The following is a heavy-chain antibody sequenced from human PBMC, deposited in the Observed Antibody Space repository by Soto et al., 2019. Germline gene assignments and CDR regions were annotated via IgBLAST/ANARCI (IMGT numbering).Heavy chain of an antibody. V-gene: IGHV3-23*01. D-gene: IGHD4-4*01. J-gene: IGHJ4*02. CDR1: GFTFRSYA. Sequence: GSLRLSCAASGFTFRSYAMSWVRPAPGKGLECVSAISGSGGSTYYADSVKGRFTISRDNSKNTLYLQMNSLRAEDTAVYYWAKASRSNYYLDYWGQGTLVTVSS. CDR3: AKASRSNYYLDY. CDR2: ISGSGGST.